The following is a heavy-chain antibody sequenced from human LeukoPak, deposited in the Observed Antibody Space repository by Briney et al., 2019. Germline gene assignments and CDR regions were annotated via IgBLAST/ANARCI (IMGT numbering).Heavy chain of an antibody. CDR3: ARDSLGSGDVDTAMAHLDY. CDR2: IWYDGSNK. D-gene: IGHD5-18*01. CDR1: GFTFSSYG. J-gene: IGHJ4*02. V-gene: IGHV3-33*01. Sequence: GRYLRLYCAASGFTFSSYGMHWVRRAPGKGLEWGAVIWYDGSNKYYADSVKGRFTISRDNSKNTLYLQMNSLRAEDTAVYYCARDSLGSGDVDTAMAHLDYWGQGTLVTVSS.